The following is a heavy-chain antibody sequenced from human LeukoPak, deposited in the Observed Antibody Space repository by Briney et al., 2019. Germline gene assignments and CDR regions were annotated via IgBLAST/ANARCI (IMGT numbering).Heavy chain of an antibody. CDR1: GGSISSSSYY. CDR2: IYYSGST. J-gene: IGHJ5*02. V-gene: IGHV4-39*07. CDR3: ARAKPYYYGSGTPNWFDP. D-gene: IGHD3-10*01. Sequence: SETLSLTCTVSGGSISSSSYYWGWIRQPPGKGLEWIGSIYYSGSTYYNPSLKSRVTISVDTSKNQFSLKLSSVTAADTAVYYCARAKPYYYGSGTPNWFDPWGQGTLVTVSS.